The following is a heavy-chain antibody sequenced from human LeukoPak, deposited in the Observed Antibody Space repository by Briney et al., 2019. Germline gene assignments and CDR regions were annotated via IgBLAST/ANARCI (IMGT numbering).Heavy chain of an antibody. J-gene: IGHJ3*02. CDR1: GYTFTGYY. Sequence: ASVKVSCKASGYTFTGYYMHWVRQAPGQGLEWMGWINPNSGGTNYAQKFQGRVTMTRDTSISTAYMELSRLRSDDTAVYYCARARPYYDILTGYGGGDAFDIWGQGTMVTVSS. CDR2: INPNSGGT. D-gene: IGHD3-9*01. CDR3: ARARPYYDILTGYGGGDAFDI. V-gene: IGHV1-2*02.